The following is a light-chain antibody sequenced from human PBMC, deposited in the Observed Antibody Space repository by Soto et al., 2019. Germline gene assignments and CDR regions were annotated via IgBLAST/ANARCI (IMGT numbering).Light chain of an antibody. Sequence: EIVLTQSPGTLYLSPGERATLSCRASQSVSSNYLAWYQQKPGQAPRLLIYDASSRATGVPDRFSGSGSGTDFTLAISRLEPEDVAVYYCQQYGSSPRTFGQVTMLEIK. V-gene: IGKV3-20*01. J-gene: IGKJ2*01. CDR1: QSVSSNY. CDR3: QQYGSSPRT. CDR2: DAS.